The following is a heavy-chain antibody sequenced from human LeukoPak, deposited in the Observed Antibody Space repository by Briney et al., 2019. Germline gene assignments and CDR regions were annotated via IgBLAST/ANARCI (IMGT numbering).Heavy chain of an antibody. CDR3: STYRWQYDSSGDDY. Sequence: GGSLRLSCAASGFTVSSNYMSWVRQAAGKGLEWLGRIKSNADDGTTDYAAPMKGRISISRDDSQNTLYLQLNSLKTEDTAVYYCSTYRWQYDSSGDDYWGQGTLVTVSS. J-gene: IGHJ4*02. CDR1: GFTVSSNY. V-gene: IGHV3-15*01. CDR2: IKSNADDGTT. D-gene: IGHD3-22*01.